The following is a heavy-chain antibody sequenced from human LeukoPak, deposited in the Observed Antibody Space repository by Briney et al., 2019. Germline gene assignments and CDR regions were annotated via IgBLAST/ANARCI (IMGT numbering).Heavy chain of an antibody. CDR2: ISSSGSTI. J-gene: IGHJ4*02. D-gene: IGHD4/OR15-4a*01. CDR1: GFTFSSYE. Sequence: GGSLRLSCAASGFTFSSYEMNWVRQAPGKGLEWVSYISSSGSTIYYADSVKGRFTISRDNSKNTLSLQMNSLRAEDTAVYYCAKSGLSRFDYWGQGTLVTVSS. V-gene: IGHV3-48*03. CDR3: AKSGLSRFDY.